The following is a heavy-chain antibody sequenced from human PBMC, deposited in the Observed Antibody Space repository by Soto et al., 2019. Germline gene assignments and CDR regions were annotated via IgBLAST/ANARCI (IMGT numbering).Heavy chain of an antibody. V-gene: IGHV2-5*01. CDR2: IYWNDDK. D-gene: IGHD6-19*01. CDR1: GFSLRTSGVG. J-gene: IGHJ5*02. CDR3: AKSGSSGWYGWFDP. Sequence: QITLKESGPTLVKPTQPLTLTCIFSGFSLRTSGVGVGWIRQPPGKALEWLGFIYWNDDKRYSPSLKSRLTITEDTSKNQVVLTMTNMDPVDTATYYCAKSGSSGWYGWFDPWGQGTLVTVSS.